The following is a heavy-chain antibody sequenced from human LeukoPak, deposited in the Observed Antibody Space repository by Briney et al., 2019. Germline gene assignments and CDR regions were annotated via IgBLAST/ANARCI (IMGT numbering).Heavy chain of an antibody. Sequence: SETLSLTCTVSGGSISSLTYYWSWIRQPAGKGLDWIGRTNTSGSTNYNPSLKSRVTISVDTSKNQFSLRLSSVTAADTAVYYCARLGMGAPYYFDHWGQGILVTVSS. CDR1: GGSISSLTYY. CDR2: TNTSGST. V-gene: IGHV4-61*02. D-gene: IGHD1-26*01. J-gene: IGHJ4*02. CDR3: ARLGMGAPYYFDH.